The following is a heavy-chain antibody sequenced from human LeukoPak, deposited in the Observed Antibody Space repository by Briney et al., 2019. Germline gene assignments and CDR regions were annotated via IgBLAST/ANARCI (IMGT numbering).Heavy chain of an antibody. CDR3: TTEPLLLWFGEWPFFDY. V-gene: IGHV3-15*01. Sequence: PGGSLRLSCAASGFTFSDAWMSWVRQAPGKGLEWVGRIKSKTDGGTTDYAAPVKGRFTISRDDSKNTLYLQMNSLKTEDTAVYYCTTEPLLLWFGEWPFFDYWGQGTLVTVSS. J-gene: IGHJ4*02. D-gene: IGHD3-10*01. CDR1: GFTFSDAW. CDR2: IKSKTDGGTT.